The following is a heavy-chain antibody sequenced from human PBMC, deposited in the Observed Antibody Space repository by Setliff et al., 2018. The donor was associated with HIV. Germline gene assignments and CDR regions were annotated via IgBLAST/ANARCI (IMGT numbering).Heavy chain of an antibody. D-gene: IGHD3-22*01. J-gene: IGHJ4*02. CDR2: IYHSGST. CDR1: GYSISSGYY. CDR3: AREDSSYHYFDS. V-gene: IGHV4-38-2*02. Sequence: PSETLSLTCAVSGYSISSGYYWGWIRQPPGKGLEWIGSIYHSGSTYYNPSLKSRVTISVDTSKNQFSLKLSSVTAADTAVYYCAREDSSYHYFDSWGQGMLVTVSS.